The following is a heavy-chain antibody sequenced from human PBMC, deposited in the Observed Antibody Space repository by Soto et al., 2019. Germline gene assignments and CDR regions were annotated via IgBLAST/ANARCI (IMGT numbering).Heavy chain of an antibody. CDR3: ARSCCSRGQCYYFDY. CDR1: GFTFSSYN. CDR2: ISRSGDRT. Sequence: EVQLVESGEGLVQPGGSLRLSCAASGFTFSSYNIHWIRQAPGKGLEFVSAISRSGDRTYYADSVKGRFTITRDNSKNTVWLQMGSLRAEDMAVYYCARSCCSRGQCYYFDYWGRGALVSVSS. D-gene: IGHD2-15*01. V-gene: IGHV3-64*02. J-gene: IGHJ4*02.